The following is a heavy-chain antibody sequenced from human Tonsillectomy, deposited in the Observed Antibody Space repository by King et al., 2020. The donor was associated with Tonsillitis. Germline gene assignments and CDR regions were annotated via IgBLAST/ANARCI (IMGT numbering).Heavy chain of an antibody. J-gene: IGHJ5*02. CDR2: FSSTGGNT. V-gene: IGHV3-23*04. CDR1: GFTFSNYA. D-gene: IGHD1-20*01. Sequence: VQLVESGGGLVQPGRSLRLSCAASGFTFSNYAMIWVRQAPGKGLQWVSGFSSTGGNTYYADSVKGRFTISRDNSKSTLYLQMNSLRAEDTAVYYCVRVPDNSDLWGQGTLLTVSS. CDR3: VRVPDNSDL.